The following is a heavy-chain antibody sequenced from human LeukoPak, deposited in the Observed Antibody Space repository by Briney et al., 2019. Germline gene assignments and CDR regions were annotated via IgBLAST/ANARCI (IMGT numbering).Heavy chain of an antibody. CDR1: GFTFTGYY. V-gene: IGHV1-2*06. J-gene: IGHJ4*02. CDR2: INPNSGDT. D-gene: IGHD4-23*01. Sequence: ASVKVSCKASGFTFTGYYMHWVRQAPGQGLEWMGRINPNSGDTNYAQKFQGRVTMTRDTSISTAYMELSRLRSDDTAVYYCASFAGYGGNSLDFWGQGTLVTVSS. CDR3: ASFAGYGGNSLDF.